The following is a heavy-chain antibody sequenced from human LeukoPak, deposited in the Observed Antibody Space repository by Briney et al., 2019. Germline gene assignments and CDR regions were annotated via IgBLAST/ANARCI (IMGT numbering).Heavy chain of an antibody. CDR2: IYSSGST. CDR1: GGAISGQY. D-gene: IGHD3-22*01. V-gene: IGHV4-59*11. CDR3: ARVPNYYDRSGQSPASYYYYYMDV. J-gene: IGHJ6*03. Sequence: SETLSLTCSVSGGAISGQYWSWIRQSPGKGLEWIGCIYSSGSTSYNPSLKSRVNILIDTSRSQFSLDLSSVTAADTAVYYCARVPNYYDRSGQSPASYYYYYMDVWGKGTRVTVSS.